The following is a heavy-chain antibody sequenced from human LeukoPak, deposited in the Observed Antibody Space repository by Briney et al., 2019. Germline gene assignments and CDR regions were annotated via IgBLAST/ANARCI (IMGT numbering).Heavy chain of an antibody. J-gene: IGHJ4*02. Sequence: ASVKVSCKASGYTFTSYAMHWVRQAPGQRLEWMGWINAGNGNTKYSQKFQGRVTITADESTSTAYMELSSLRSEDTAVYYCARDSVGSSSWPVRKNFFDYWGQGTLVTVSS. D-gene: IGHD6-13*01. CDR1: GYTFTSYA. CDR2: INAGNGNT. V-gene: IGHV1-3*01. CDR3: ARDSVGSSSWPVRKNFFDY.